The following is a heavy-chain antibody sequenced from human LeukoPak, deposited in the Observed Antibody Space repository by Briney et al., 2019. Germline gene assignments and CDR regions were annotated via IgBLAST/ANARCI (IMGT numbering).Heavy chain of an antibody. D-gene: IGHD1-1*01. CDR3: ARDERRAFYY. V-gene: IGHV4-39*06. J-gene: IGHJ4*02. CDR2: IYYSGST. Sequence: PSETLSLTCTVSGGSISSSSYYWRWIRQPPGKGRVWIVSIYYSGSTYHNPSLKSRVTIPVDTYKNQFTLKLSAGTPADTSVFCGARDERRAFYYGGQG. CDR1: GGSISSSSYY.